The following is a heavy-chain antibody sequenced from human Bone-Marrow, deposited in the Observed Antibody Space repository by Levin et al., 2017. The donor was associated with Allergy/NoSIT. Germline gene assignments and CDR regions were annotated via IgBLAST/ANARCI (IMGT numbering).Heavy chain of an antibody. CDR2: IYHSGST. Sequence: SQTLSLTCAVSGYSISSDYYWGWIRQLPGEGLEWIGNIYHSGSTYYNPSLKSRVTISVDTSKNQFSLKVTSVTAADTAVYYCARTLGYCSGDSCYFYFDYWGRGTLVTVSS. CDR1: GYSISSDYY. V-gene: IGHV4-38-2*01. J-gene: IGHJ4*02. D-gene: IGHD2-15*01. CDR3: ARTLGYCSGDSCYFYFDY.